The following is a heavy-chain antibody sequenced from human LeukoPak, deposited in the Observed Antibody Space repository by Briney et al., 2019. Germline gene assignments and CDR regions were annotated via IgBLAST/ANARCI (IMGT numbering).Heavy chain of an antibody. J-gene: IGHJ4*02. D-gene: IGHD3-22*01. CDR1: GFTFSSYG. V-gene: IGHV3-30*02. CDR2: IRYDGSNK. CDR3: AKDEAYYDSSGYPTPDY. Sequence: GGSLRLSCAASGFTFSSYGMHWVRQAPGKGLEWVAFIRYDGSNKYYADSAKGRFTISRDNSKNTLYLQMNSLRAEDTAVCYCAKDEAYYDSSGYPTPDYWGQGTLVTVSS.